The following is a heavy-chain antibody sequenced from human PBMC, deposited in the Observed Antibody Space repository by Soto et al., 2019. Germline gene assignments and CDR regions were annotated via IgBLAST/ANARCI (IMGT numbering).Heavy chain of an antibody. V-gene: IGHV3-20*04. D-gene: IGHD6-13*01. J-gene: IGHJ5*02. Sequence: GGSLRLSCAASGLSYDDYGMNWVRQATGKGLEWVSGINWNGGSTSYADSVKGRFTISRDNAKKSLYLQMNSLRVEDTALYYCAKDYILSSSWYRGSNRFDPWAQRT. CDR3: AKDYILSSSWYRGSNRFDP. CDR1: GLSYDDYG. CDR2: INWNGGST.